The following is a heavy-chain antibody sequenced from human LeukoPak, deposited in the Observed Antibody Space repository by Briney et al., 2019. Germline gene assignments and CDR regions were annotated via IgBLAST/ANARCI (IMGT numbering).Heavy chain of an antibody. J-gene: IGHJ4*02. D-gene: IGHD3-10*01. CDR3: ARDGGGGSGSYSRYLDS. V-gene: IGHV4-31*03. CDR1: GGSISGGVYY. CDR2: IYHSGSA. Sequence: SETLSLTCTVSGGSISGGVYYWSWIRQHPGKGLEWIGYIYHSGSAYYNPSLKSRVTISVDTSKNQFSLKLSSVTAADTAVYYCARDGGGGSGSYSRYLDSWGQGTLVTVSS.